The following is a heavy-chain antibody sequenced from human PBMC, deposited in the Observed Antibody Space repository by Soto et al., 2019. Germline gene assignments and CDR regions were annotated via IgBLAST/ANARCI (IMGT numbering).Heavy chain of an antibody. V-gene: IGHV1-18*04. D-gene: IGHD4-4*01. CDR2: ITPFNGNT. CDR3: VRDYSSFPHI. Sequence: QIQLVQSGPESKKPGASVKVSCQTSGYNVISYGLSWVRQAPGQGLEWMGWITPFNGNTIYPPRFRGKITMTTATAANTGYLEVRNLKSDDTAVYYCVRDYSSFPHIRGQGTLVTVSS. J-gene: IGHJ4*02. CDR1: GYNVISYG.